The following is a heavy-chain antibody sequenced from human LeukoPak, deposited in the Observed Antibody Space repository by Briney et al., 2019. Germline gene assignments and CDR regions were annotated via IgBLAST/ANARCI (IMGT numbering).Heavy chain of an antibody. Sequence: IPSETLSLPCTVSGGSISDYYWSWIRQSPGKGLEWIGYIHYSGSTSYNPSLKSRVTISVDTSKNQFSLKLSSVTAADTAVYYCARELGSGAFDIWGQGTMVTVSS. V-gene: IGHV4-59*01. D-gene: IGHD2-15*01. CDR3: ARELGSGAFDI. J-gene: IGHJ3*02. CDR1: GGSISDYY. CDR2: IHYSGST.